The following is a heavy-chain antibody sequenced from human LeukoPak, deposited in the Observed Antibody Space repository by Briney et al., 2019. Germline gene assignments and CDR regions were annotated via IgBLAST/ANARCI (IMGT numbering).Heavy chain of an antibody. Sequence: ASVKVSCKASGYTFSDFYIHWVRQAPGQGLEYVGWITPKSGDTYSPQRFQGRVTMTRAASISPAYMELSSLRSDDTAVYFCARVRLADERAWAYWGQGTLVTVSS. D-gene: IGHD3-3*02. V-gene: IGHV1-2*02. J-gene: IGHJ4*02. CDR3: ARVRLADERAWAY. CDR1: GYTFSDFY. CDR2: ITPKSGDT.